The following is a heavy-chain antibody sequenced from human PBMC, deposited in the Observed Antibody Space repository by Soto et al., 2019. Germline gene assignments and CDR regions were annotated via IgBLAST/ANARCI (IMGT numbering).Heavy chain of an antibody. D-gene: IGHD2-8*01. Sequence: GGSLRLSCAASGFTFSSYWMHWVRQAPGKGLVWVSRINSDGSSTSYADSVKGRFTISRDNAKNTLYLQMNSLRAEDTAVYYCARESYCTNGVCYSMVEHFDYWGQGTLVTVSS. V-gene: IGHV3-74*01. CDR2: INSDGSST. CDR1: GFTFSSYW. CDR3: ARESYCTNGVCYSMVEHFDY. J-gene: IGHJ4*02.